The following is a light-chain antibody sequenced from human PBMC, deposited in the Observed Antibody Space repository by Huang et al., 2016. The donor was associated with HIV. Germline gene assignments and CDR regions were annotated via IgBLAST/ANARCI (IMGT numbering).Light chain of an antibody. J-gene: IGKJ4*01. CDR3: QQTYNGFT. CDR2: AAY. V-gene: IGKV1-39*01. CDR1: QNIYNY. Sequence: DIQMTQSPASLSASVGDRVTIICRASQNIYNYLNWYQQRPGKAPKLLIYAAYTLQSGVPSTFSGSGSGSEFTLTISTLQPEDFATYYCQQTYNGFTFGGGTKVEIK.